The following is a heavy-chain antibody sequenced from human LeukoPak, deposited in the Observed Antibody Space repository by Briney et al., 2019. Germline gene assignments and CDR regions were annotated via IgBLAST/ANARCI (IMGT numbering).Heavy chain of an antibody. J-gene: IGHJ4*02. CDR2: IYYSGST. Sequence: SETLSLTCTVSGGSISSYYWSWIRQPPGKGLEWIGYIYYSGSTNYNPSLKSRVTISVDTSKNQFSLKLSSVTAADTAVYYCARARTIKGYFDYWGQGTLVTVFS. D-gene: IGHD5-24*01. V-gene: IGHV4-59*01. CDR3: ARARTIKGYFDY. CDR1: GGSISSYY.